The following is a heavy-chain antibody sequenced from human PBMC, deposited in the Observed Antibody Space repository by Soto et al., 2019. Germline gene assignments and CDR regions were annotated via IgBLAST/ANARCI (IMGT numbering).Heavy chain of an antibody. CDR2: IYYSGSI. Sequence: QLQLQESGPGLVKPSETLSLTCSVSGGSITSSSYYWGWIRQPPGKGLEWIAAIYYSGSIYHNPSLKSRVPMSIDTSKKQFSLKMSSVTAADTAVYYCARLLHDNRGYYYFDYWGRGTLVTVSS. V-gene: IGHV4-39*01. CDR3: ARLLHDNRGYYYFDY. CDR1: GGSITSSSYY. D-gene: IGHD3-9*01. J-gene: IGHJ4*02.